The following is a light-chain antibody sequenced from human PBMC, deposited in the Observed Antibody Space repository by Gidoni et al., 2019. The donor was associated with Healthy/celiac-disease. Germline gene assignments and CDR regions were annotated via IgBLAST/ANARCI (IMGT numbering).Light chain of an antibody. J-gene: IGKJ1*01. CDR1: QSVSSN. CDR3: QQYNNWWT. V-gene: IGKV3-15*01. Sequence: IVMTPSPATLSVSPGERATLSCRASQSVSSNLAWYQQKPGQAPRLLIYGASTRATGIPARFSGSGSGTEFTLTISSLQSEDFAVYYCQQYNNWWTFXQXTKVEIK. CDR2: GAS.